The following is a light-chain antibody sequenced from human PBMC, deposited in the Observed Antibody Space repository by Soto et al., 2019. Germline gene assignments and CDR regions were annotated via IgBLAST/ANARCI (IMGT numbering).Light chain of an antibody. Sequence: QSVLTQPASVSGSPGQSITISCTGTSSDVGGYKYVSWYQHHPGKAPKLMIYEVSNRPSGVSNRFSGSKSGNTASLTISGLQAEDEADYYCSSYTSSSTLVFSGGTKLTVL. CDR3: SSYTSSSTLV. J-gene: IGLJ2*01. V-gene: IGLV2-14*01. CDR1: SSDVGGYKY. CDR2: EVS.